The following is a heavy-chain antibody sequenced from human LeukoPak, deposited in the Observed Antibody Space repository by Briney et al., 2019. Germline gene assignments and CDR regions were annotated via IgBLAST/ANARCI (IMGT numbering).Heavy chain of an antibody. J-gene: IGHJ3*02. V-gene: IGHV4-61*01. Sequence: SDTLSLTCTLSGGSTSSSTYYWDWIRQPPGTGLEWIGYIFYSGSTIYNPSLKSRVTMSVDTSKNQFSLKLSSVTAADTAVYYCAKDRRWFGFDIWGQGTMVTVSS. D-gene: IGHD3-10*01. CDR2: IFYSGST. CDR1: GGSTSSSTYY. CDR3: AKDRRWFGFDI.